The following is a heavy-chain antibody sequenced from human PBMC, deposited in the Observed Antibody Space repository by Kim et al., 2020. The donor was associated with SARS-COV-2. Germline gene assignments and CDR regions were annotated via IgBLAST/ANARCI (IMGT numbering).Heavy chain of an antibody. D-gene: IGHD6-13*01. CDR3: AKDRIAPAGGGWFDP. J-gene: IGHJ5*02. Sequence: ADSVKGRFPISRDNTKNTLYLQMNTRRAEDTAVYYCAKDRIAPAGGGWFDPWGQGTLVTVSS. V-gene: IGHV3-23*01.